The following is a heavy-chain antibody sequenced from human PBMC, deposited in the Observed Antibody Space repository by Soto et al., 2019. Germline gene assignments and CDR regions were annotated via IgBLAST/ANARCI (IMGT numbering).Heavy chain of an antibody. J-gene: IGHJ4*02. CDR1: GYTFTGYY. CDR3: AVSPAGTPNTPHFDY. D-gene: IGHD6-19*01. V-gene: IGHV1-2*04. Sequence: QVQLVQSGAEVKKPGASVKVSCKASGYTFTGYYMHWVRQAPGQGLEWMGWINPNSGGTNYAQKFQGWVTRTRDTSISTAYMELSRLRSDDTAVYYCAVSPAGTPNTPHFDYWGQGTLVTVSS. CDR2: INPNSGGT.